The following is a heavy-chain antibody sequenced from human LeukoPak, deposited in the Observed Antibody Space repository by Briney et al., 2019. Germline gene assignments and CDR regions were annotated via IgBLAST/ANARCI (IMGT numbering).Heavy chain of an antibody. J-gene: IGHJ5*02. CDR3: AKAGYILTVQGWFDP. CDR2: ISYDGSNK. V-gene: IGHV3-30*18. CDR1: GFTFSSYG. D-gene: IGHD3-9*01. Sequence: PGGSLRLSCAASGFTFSSYGMHWVRQAPGKGLEWVAVISYDGSNKYYADSVKGRFTISRDNSKNTLYLQMNSLRAEDTAVYYCAKAGYILTVQGWFDPWGQGTLVTVSS.